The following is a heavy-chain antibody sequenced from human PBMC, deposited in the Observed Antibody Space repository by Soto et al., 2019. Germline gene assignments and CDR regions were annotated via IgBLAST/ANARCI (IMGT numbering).Heavy chain of an antibody. CDR1: GFTFSSYS. Sequence: GGSLRLSCAASGFTFSSYSMNWVRQAPGKGLEWVSSISSSSSYIYYADSVKGRFTISRDNAKNSLYLQMNSLRAEDTAVYYCARDFNSPWGAFDIWGQGTMVTVSS. D-gene: IGHD3-16*01. J-gene: IGHJ3*02. CDR3: ARDFNSPWGAFDI. V-gene: IGHV3-21*01. CDR2: ISSSSSYI.